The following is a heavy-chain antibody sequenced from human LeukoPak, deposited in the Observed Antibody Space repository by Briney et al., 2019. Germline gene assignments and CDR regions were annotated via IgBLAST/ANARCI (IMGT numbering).Heavy chain of an antibody. Sequence: PSETLSLTCTVSGGSISSGSYYWSWIRQPAGKGLEWIGRIYTSGSTNYNPSLKSRVTISVDTSKNQFSLKLSSVTAADTAVYYCARGITIFGVVPERGNWFDPWGQGTLVTVSS. CDR1: GGSISSGSYY. CDR2: IYTSGST. CDR3: ARGITIFGVVPERGNWFDP. J-gene: IGHJ5*02. V-gene: IGHV4-61*02. D-gene: IGHD3-3*01.